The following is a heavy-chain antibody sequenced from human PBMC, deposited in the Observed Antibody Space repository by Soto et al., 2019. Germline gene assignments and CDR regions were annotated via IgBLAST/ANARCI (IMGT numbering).Heavy chain of an antibody. CDR1: GFTFSSYA. CDR2: ISGSGGST. V-gene: IGHV3-23*01. J-gene: IGHJ4*02. CDR3: AKKPEDIVATMVDY. D-gene: IGHD5-12*01. Sequence: SLRLSCAASGFTFSSYAMSWVRQAPGKGLEWVSAISGSGGSTYYADSVKGRFTISRDNSKNTLYLQMNSLRAEDTAVYYCAKKPEDIVATMVDYWGQGTLVTVSS.